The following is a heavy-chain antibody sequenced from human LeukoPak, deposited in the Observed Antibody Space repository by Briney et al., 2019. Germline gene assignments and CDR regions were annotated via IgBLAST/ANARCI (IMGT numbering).Heavy chain of an antibody. CDR2: INHSGST. V-gene: IGHV4-34*01. CDR1: GGSFSGYY. D-gene: IGHD5-24*01. Sequence: PSETLSLTCAVYGGSFSGYYWSWIRQPPGKGLEWIGEINHSGSTNYNPSLKSRVTISVDTSKNQFSLKLSSVTAADTAVYYCASSRDGYNLAWGQGTLVTVSS. J-gene: IGHJ5*02. CDR3: ASSRDGYNLA.